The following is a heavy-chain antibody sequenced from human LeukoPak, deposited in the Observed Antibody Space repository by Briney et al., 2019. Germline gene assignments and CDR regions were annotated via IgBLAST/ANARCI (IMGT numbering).Heavy chain of an antibody. J-gene: IGHJ6*03. CDR1: GDTFSRYA. Sequence: SVKVSCKASGDTFSRYAISWVRQAPGQGLEWMGGIIPIFGTANYAQKFQGRVTITADKSTSTAYMELSSLRSEDTAVYYCARDGDPIPYYYYYMDVWGKGTTVTVSS. CDR2: IIPIFGTA. D-gene: IGHD4-17*01. CDR3: ARDGDPIPYYYYYMDV. V-gene: IGHV1-69*06.